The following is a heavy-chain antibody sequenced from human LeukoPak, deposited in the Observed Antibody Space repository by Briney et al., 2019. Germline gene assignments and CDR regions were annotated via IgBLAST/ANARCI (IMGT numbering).Heavy chain of an antibody. Sequence: HAGGSLRLSCAASGFTFSSYAMSWVRQAPGKGLEWVSAISGSGGSTYYADSVKGRFTISRDNSKNTLYLQMNSLRAEDTAVYYCAKDGGYSGYGHFGYWGQGTLVTVSS. CDR3: AKDGGYSGYGHFGY. CDR1: GFTFSSYA. CDR2: ISGSGGST. D-gene: IGHD5-12*01. V-gene: IGHV3-23*01. J-gene: IGHJ4*02.